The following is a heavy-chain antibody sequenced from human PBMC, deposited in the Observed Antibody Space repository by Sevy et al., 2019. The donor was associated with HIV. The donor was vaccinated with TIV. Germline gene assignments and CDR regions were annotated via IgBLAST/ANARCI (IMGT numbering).Heavy chain of an antibody. CDR2: ISGSGGST. CDR1: GFTFSSYA. V-gene: IGHV3-23*01. CDR3: AKEPIAVAAPFDY. Sequence: GGCLRLSCAASGFTFSSYAMSWVRQAPGKGLEWVSAISGSGGSTYYADAVKGRVTISRDNSKNTLYLQMNSLRAEDTAVYYCAKEPIAVAAPFDYWGQGTLVTVSS. D-gene: IGHD6-19*01. J-gene: IGHJ4*02.